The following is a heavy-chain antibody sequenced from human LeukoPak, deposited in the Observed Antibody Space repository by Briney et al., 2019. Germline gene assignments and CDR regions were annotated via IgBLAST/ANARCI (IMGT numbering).Heavy chain of an antibody. D-gene: IGHD4-17*01. CDR3: ARGNDYGDYSAAV. CDR1: GFTFSSYA. CDR2: ISSNGGST. V-gene: IGHV3-64*01. Sequence: GGSLRLSCAASGFTFSSYAMSWVRQAPGKGLEYVSAISSNGGSTYYANSVKGRFTISRDNSKNTLYLQMGSLRAEDMAVYYCARGNDYGDYSAAVWGQGTLVTVSS. J-gene: IGHJ4*02.